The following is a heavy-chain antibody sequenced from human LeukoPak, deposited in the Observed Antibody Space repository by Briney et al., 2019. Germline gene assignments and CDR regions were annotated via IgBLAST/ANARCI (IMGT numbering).Heavy chain of an antibody. Sequence: GGSLRLSCAASGFTFSSYSMNWVRQAPGKGLEWVSSISSSSSYIYYADSVKGRFTISRDNAENSLYLQMNSLRAEDTAVYYCARGPYQLLPFDYWGQGTLVTVSS. CDR1: GFTFSSYS. D-gene: IGHD2-2*01. CDR3: ARGPYQLLPFDY. CDR2: ISSSSSYI. J-gene: IGHJ4*02. V-gene: IGHV3-21*01.